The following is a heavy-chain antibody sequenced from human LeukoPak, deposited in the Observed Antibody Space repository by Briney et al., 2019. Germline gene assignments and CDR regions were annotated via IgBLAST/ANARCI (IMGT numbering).Heavy chain of an antibody. J-gene: IGHJ4*02. D-gene: IGHD6-13*01. V-gene: IGHV1-18*01. Sequence: GASVKVSCKASGYTFSSYGISWARQAPGQGLEWMGWINAYNGNTNFAQKLQGRVTMTTDTSTSTAYMELRSLRSDDTAVYYCARGGAAAGFDYWGQGTLVTVSS. CDR3: ARGGAAAGFDY. CDR2: INAYNGNT. CDR1: GYTFSSYG.